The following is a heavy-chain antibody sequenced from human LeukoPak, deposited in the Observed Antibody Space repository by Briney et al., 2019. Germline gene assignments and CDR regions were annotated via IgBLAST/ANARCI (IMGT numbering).Heavy chain of an antibody. D-gene: IGHD6-19*01. CDR2: INHSGST. V-gene: IGHV4-34*01. CDR1: GGSFSGYY. Sequence: SETLSLTCAVYGGSFSGYYRSWIRQPPGKGLEWIGEINHSGSTNYNPSLKSRVTISVDTSKNQFSLKLSSVTAADTAVYYCARSGSGWTFFDYWGQGTLVTVSS. CDR3: ARSGSGWTFFDY. J-gene: IGHJ4*02.